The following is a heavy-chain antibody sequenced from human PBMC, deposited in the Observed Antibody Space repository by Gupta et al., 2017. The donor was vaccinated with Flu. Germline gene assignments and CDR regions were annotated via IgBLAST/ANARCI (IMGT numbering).Heavy chain of an antibody. CDR1: GGTFSSYG. Sequence: QVQLVQSGAEVKKPGSSVKVSCKASGGTFSSYGIRWVRQAPGEGLEWMGGIIPIFGSPNYEQKFQGRVTSTADEFTSTSYMELTSLTSQDTAVYYCARDPQECTTTRCDPYYSGLDAWGQGTTVTVSS. J-gene: IGHJ6*02. CDR3: ARDPQECTTTRCDPYYSGLDA. D-gene: IGHD2-2*01. V-gene: IGHV1-69*01. CDR2: IIPIFGSP.